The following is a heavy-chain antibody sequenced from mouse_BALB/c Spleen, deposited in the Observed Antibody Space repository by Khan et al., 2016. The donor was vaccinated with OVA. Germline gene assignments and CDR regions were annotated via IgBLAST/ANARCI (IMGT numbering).Heavy chain of an antibody. V-gene: IGHV1S137*01. CDR3: TIPAYDGYYDY. Sequence: VQLQESGPELVRPGVSVKISCKGSGYTFTDYAMHWVKQSHAKSLEWIGLISTYSGNTNYKQKFKGKATMTVDTSSSNAYMELPSFKSEDLAIYYCTIPAYDGYYDYWGQGTTLTVSS. CDR2: ISTYSGNT. CDR1: GYTFTDYA. D-gene: IGHD2-3*01. J-gene: IGHJ2*01.